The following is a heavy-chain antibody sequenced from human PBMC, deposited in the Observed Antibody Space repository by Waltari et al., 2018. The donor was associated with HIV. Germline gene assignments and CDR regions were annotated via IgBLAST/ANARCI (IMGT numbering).Heavy chain of an antibody. Sequence: QLHLEESGPGLVKPSETLSLSCTISGGSIRNRDNYWGWIRQPPGKGLEWIATIYYSGTTYYNPSLKSRVTISVDTSKNQFSLKLSSVTAADTAVYYCAREYDFWSGYPNWFDPWGQGTLVTVSS. V-gene: IGHV4-39*02. J-gene: IGHJ5*02. CDR2: IYYSGTT. D-gene: IGHD3-3*01. CDR1: GGSIRNRDNY. CDR3: AREYDFWSGYPNWFDP.